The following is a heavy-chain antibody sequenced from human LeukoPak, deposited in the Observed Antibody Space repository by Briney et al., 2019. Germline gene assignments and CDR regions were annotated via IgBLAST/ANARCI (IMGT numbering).Heavy chain of an antibody. V-gene: IGHV4-59*01. CDR3: VRPIRGYSFDYYDY. CDR2: IYYSGST. Sequence: SETLSLTCTVSGGSITSSYWSWIRQPPGKGLEWIGCIYYSGSTNYNPSLKSRVTMSVDTSKNQFSLKLTSVTAADTAVYYCVRPIRGYSFDYYDYWGQGTLVTVSS. J-gene: IGHJ4*02. D-gene: IGHD5-18*01. CDR1: GGSITSSY.